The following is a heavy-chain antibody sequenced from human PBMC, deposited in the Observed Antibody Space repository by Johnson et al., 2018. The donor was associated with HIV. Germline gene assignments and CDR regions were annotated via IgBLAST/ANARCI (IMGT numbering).Heavy chain of an antibody. D-gene: IGHD5-24*01. Sequence: MMLVESGGGSVKPGDSLRLSCAASGFTFSDVWMTWVRQAPGRGLEWLGRIKTKTEGGTTDYAAPVKGRFTISRDDSKNTAYLQMNSLKTEDTAVYYCTSRRDGYNLIGIWGQGTMVTVSS. J-gene: IGHJ3*02. CDR2: IKTKTEGGTT. V-gene: IGHV3-15*01. CDR1: GFTFSDVW. CDR3: TSRRDGYNLIGI.